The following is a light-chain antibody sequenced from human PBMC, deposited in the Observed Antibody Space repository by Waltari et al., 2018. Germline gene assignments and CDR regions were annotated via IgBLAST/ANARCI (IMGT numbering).Light chain of an antibody. CDR3: QVWDGITSTGV. J-gene: IGLJ3*02. CDR1: KLGAKY. Sequence: SYELTQPPSVSVCSGQKAIITCSGDKLGAKYVCWYQQKPGQSPVLIIYEDTMRPSGIPERFSGSNSGNTATLTISGTQTLDEADYYCQVWDGITSTGVFGGGTRLTVL. V-gene: IGLV3-1*01. CDR2: EDT.